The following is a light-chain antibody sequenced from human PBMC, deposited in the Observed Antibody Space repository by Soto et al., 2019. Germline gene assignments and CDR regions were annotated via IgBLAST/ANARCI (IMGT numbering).Light chain of an antibody. CDR3: QQYYGSPYT. V-gene: IGKV4-1*01. CDR2: WAS. Sequence: DIVMTQSPDSLAVSLGGRATINCKSSQSVLSNSNNKNYLASYQQKPGQPPKLLLYWASTRASGVPDRFSGSGSGTDFTLTVTSLQAEDVALYYCQQYYGSPYTFGQGTKLEI. CDR1: QSVLSNSNNKNY. J-gene: IGKJ2*01.